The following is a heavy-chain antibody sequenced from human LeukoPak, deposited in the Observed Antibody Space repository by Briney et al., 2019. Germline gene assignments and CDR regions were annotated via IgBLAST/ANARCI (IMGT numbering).Heavy chain of an antibody. D-gene: IGHD4-17*01. CDR2: ISGDGGST. Sequence: PGGSLRLSCAASGFTFDDYAMHWVRQAPGKGLEWVSLISGDGGSTYYADSVKGRFTISRDNSKNSLYLQMNSLRTVDTALYYCAKDSGVYGDYFDYWGQGTLVTVSS. CDR1: GFTFDDYA. J-gene: IGHJ4*02. V-gene: IGHV3-43*02. CDR3: AKDSGVYGDYFDY.